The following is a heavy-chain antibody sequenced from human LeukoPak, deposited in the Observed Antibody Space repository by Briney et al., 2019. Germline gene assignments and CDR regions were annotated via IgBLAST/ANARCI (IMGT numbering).Heavy chain of an antibody. Sequence: GGSLRLSCEASGFTFTNSWVSWVRQAPGEGVGWGGRIRRKTDGGTADYAAPVMGRFTISRDDSNNTLYLQMNSLKTEDTAVYYCISGFCSSASCYAWGRGTLVIVSS. CDR2: IRRKTDGGTA. J-gene: IGHJ4*02. D-gene: IGHD2-2*01. CDR3: ISGFCSSASCYA. CDR1: GFTFTNSW. V-gene: IGHV3-15*01.